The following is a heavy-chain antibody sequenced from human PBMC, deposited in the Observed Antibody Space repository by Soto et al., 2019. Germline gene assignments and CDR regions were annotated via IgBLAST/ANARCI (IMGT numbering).Heavy chain of an antibody. Sequence: QVQLEQSGAEVKNPGSSVKVSCKASGGTFSNSAISWVRQAPGQGLEWMGGIMPIFRTPDYAQKFQGRVTVTADDSTSTAYKEWSGLRSDDTAVYYCARDKDRQQLGGNYYYILDVWGQGTTVTVSS. J-gene: IGHJ6*02. CDR3: ARDKDRQQLGGNYYYILDV. CDR1: GGTFSNSA. CDR2: IMPIFRTP. D-gene: IGHD3-3*02. V-gene: IGHV1-69*12.